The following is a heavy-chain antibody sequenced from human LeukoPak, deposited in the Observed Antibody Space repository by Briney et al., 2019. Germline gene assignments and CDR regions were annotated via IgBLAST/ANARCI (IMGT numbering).Heavy chain of an antibody. CDR2: MNPNSANT. Sequence: GPSVKVSCKASGYTFTSYDINWVRQATGQGLEWMGWMNPNSANTGYAQKFQGRVTMTRDTSISTAYMELRSLASEDTAVYYCARGPSYGSGSYNIYGIDYWGQGTLVTVSS. CDR1: GYTFTSYD. V-gene: IGHV1-8*01. CDR3: ARGPSYGSGSYNIYGIDY. J-gene: IGHJ4*02. D-gene: IGHD3-10*01.